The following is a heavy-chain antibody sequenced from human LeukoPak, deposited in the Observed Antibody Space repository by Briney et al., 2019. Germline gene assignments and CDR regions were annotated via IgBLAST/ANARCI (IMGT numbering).Heavy chain of an antibody. CDR1: GFTLSDHY. Sequence: PGGSLRLSCAASGFTLSDHYMSWIRQAPGKGLELVSYISSSGSPIYYADSVKGRFTVSRDNAKKSLYLQMNNLRAEDTAVYFCARDRWGLRLLFDHWGQGSLVTVSS. CDR2: ISSSGSPI. V-gene: IGHV3-11*04. D-gene: IGHD2-15*01. CDR3: ARDRWGLRLLFDH. J-gene: IGHJ4*02.